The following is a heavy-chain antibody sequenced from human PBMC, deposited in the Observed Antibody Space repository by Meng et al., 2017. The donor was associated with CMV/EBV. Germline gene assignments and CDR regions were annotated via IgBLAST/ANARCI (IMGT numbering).Heavy chain of an antibody. CDR2: INHSGST. V-gene: IGHV4-34*01. Sequence: SETLSLTCAVYGGSFSGHYWSWIRQPPGKGLEWIGEINHSGSTNYNPSLKSRVTISVDTSKNQFSLKLSSVTAADTAVYYCARGQGWVRGVGAKRLRPNWFDPWGQGTLVTVSS. J-gene: IGHJ5*02. D-gene: IGHD3-10*01. CDR3: ARGQGWVRGVGAKRLRPNWFDP. CDR1: GGSFSGHY.